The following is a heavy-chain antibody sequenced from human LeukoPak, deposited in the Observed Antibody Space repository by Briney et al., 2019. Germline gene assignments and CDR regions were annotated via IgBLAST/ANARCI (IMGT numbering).Heavy chain of an antibody. Sequence: GASVKVSCKASGYTVTSYYMHWVRQAPGQGLERMGILNPSGGSTSYAQKFQGRVTITADESTSTAYMELSSLRSEDTAVYYCARGGHYYDSSGYYWSGGYWGQGTLVTVSS. J-gene: IGHJ4*02. CDR3: ARGGHYYDSSGYYWSGGY. V-gene: IGHV1-46*01. CDR1: GYTVTSYY. CDR2: LNPSGGST. D-gene: IGHD3-22*01.